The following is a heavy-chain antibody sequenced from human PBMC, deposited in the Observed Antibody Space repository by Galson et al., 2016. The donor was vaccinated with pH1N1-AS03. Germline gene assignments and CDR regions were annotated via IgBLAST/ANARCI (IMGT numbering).Heavy chain of an antibody. V-gene: IGHV1-3*01. J-gene: IGHJ4*02. CDR1: GHNFTNYA. CDR2: IDVGSGNT. D-gene: IGHD3-3*01. Sequence: SVKVSCKASGHNFTNYAIHWVRQAPGQRLEWMGWIDVGSGNTKYSQKFQGRVTMTRDTSASTAYMELSSLTSDETSVYYCARGFLEAVIDYWGQGSLVTVSS. CDR3: ARGFLEAVIDY.